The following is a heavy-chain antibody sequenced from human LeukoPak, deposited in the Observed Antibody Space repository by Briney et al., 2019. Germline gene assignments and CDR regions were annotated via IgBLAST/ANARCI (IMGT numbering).Heavy chain of an antibody. CDR1: GGSISSGSYY. CDR3: ARISGIMGANDAFDI. Sequence: PSETLSLTCTVSGGSISSGSYYWSWIRQPAGEGLEWIGRIYTSGSTNYNPSLKSRVTISVDTSNNHFSLTLSSVTAADTAVYYCARISGIMGANDAFDIWGQGTMVTVSS. CDR2: IYTSGST. D-gene: IGHD1-26*01. J-gene: IGHJ3*02. V-gene: IGHV4-61*02.